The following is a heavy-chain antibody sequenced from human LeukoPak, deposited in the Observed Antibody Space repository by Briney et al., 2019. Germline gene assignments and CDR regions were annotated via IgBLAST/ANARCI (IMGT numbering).Heavy chain of an antibody. V-gene: IGHV1-18*01. CDR3: ARDRCSSTSCYTGIPDY. D-gene: IGHD2-2*02. J-gene: IGHJ4*02. CDR2: ISAYNGNT. CDR1: GYTFTSYG. Sequence: ASVKVSCKASGYTFTSYGISWVRQAPGQGLEWMGWISAYNGNTNYAQKLQGRGTMTTDTSTSTAYMELRNLRSDDTAVYYCARDRCSSTSCYTGIPDYWGQGTLVTVSS.